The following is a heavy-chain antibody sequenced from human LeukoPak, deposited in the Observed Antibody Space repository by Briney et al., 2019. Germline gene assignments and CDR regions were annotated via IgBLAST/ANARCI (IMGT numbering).Heavy chain of an antibody. CDR2: ISGSGGST. Sequence: GRSLRLSCAASGFTFSSSAMGWVRQAPGKWLEWVSAISGSGGSTYYADSVKGRFTISRDNSKNTLYLQMNSLRAEDTAVYYCAKDGGITMVRGVIEYGMDVWGQGTTVTVSS. D-gene: IGHD3-10*01. CDR1: GFTFSSSA. J-gene: IGHJ6*02. V-gene: IGHV3-23*01. CDR3: AKDGGITMVRGVIEYGMDV.